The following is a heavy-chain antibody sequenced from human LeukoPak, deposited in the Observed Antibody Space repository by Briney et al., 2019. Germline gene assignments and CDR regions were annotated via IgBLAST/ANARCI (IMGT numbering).Heavy chain of an antibody. CDR1: GFIFSRYA. D-gene: IGHD2-15*01. J-gene: IGHJ4*02. Sequence: GGSLRLSCAASGFIFSRYAMTWVRQAPGKGLEWVSSISGSGGSTYYADSVKGRFTISRDTSKSTLYLQMSSLRAEDTAVYYCAKRSGDSYFLDSWGQGTLVTVSS. CDR3: AKRSGDSYFLDS. CDR2: ISGSGGST. V-gene: IGHV3-23*01.